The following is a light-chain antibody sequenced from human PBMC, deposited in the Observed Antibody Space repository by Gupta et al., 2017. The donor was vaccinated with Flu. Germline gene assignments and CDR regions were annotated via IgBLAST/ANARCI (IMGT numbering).Light chain of an antibody. CDR3: QQRLNWPVT. Sequence: IVLTQSPAALSLSPGERATLSCRASQRVDMYLAWYQHKPGQAPRLLMYDIFKRASGTPARFSVAGSGADFTLIISSLEPEDSAIYYCQQRLNWPVTFGGGTKVEIK. CDR2: DIF. V-gene: IGKV3-11*01. J-gene: IGKJ4*01. CDR1: QRVDMY.